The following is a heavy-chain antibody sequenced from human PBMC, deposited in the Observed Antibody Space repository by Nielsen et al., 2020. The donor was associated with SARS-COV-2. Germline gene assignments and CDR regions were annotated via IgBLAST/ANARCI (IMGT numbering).Heavy chain of an antibody. D-gene: IGHD6-19*01. CDR3: AKAGSYSSGPWYFDY. V-gene: IGHV3-23*01. CDR2: ISGSGGST. CDR1: GFTFSSYA. J-gene: IGHJ4*02. Sequence: GESLKISCAASGFTFSSYAMSWVRQAPGKGLEWVSAISGSGGSTYYADSVKGRFTISRDNSKNTLYLQMNSLRAEDMAVYYCAKAGSYSSGPWYFDYWGQGTLVTVSS.